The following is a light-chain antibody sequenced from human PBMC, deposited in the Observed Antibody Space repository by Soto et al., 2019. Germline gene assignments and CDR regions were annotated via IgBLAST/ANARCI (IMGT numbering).Light chain of an antibody. Sequence: QSALTQPASVSGSPGQSITISCTGTSGDIGSYNRVSWYQQHPGKAPKLTIYEVTDRPSGVSNRFSGSKSGNTASLTISGLQAEDEAEYYCSSYTNINTRACVFGTGTKSPS. CDR3: SSYTNINTRACV. CDR2: EVT. J-gene: IGLJ1*01. V-gene: IGLV2-14*01. CDR1: SGDIGSYNR.